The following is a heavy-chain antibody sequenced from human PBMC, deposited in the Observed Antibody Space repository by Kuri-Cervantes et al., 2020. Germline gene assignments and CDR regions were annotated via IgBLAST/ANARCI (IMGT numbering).Heavy chain of an antibody. CDR3: ARLCRCRGRSCYTPGATGPYYYSGLDV. J-gene: IGHJ6*02. V-gene: IGHV1-69*04. CDR2: IIPILGIA. Sequence: SVKVSCKASGYTFTSYDISWLRQAPGQGLEWMGRIIPILGIANYAQKLQGRVTITADTSTNTAYMELSSLRSEDTAVYYCARLCRCRGRSCYTPGATGPYYYSGLDVWGHGTTVTVSS. CDR1: GYTFTSYD. D-gene: IGHD2-15*01.